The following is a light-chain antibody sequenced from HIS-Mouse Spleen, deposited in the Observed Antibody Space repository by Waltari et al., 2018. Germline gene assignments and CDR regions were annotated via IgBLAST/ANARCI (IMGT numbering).Light chain of an antibody. V-gene: IGLV3-10*01. J-gene: IGLJ2*01. CDR3: YSTDSSGNHRV. CDR2: EDS. CDR1: ALPKKY. Sequence: SYELTQPPSVSVSPGQTARITCSGDALPKKYAYWYQQKSGQAPVLVIYEDSKRPSGSPERFSGSSSGTMATWTISGAQVEDEADYYCYSTDSSGNHRVVGGGTKLTVL.